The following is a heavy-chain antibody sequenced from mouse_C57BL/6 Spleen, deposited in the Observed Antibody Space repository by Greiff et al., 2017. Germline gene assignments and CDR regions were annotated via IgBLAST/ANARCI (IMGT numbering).Heavy chain of an antibody. Sequence: VQLQQSGPELVKPGASVKISCKASGYAFSSSWMNWVPQSPGKGLEWIGRISPGDGGTNYTGKFKGKATLTADKYSRTAYLPLSSLTSEDSAVLFCARRNYYGRSRYFGYWGQGTTLTVST. CDR3: ARRNYYGRSRYFGY. V-gene: IGHV1-82*01. D-gene: IGHD1-1*01. CDR2: ISPGDGGT. J-gene: IGHJ2*01. CDR1: GYAFSSSW.